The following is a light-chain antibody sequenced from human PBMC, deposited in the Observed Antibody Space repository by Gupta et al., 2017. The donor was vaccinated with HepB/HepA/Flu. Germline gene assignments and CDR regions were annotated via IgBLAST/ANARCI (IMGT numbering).Light chain of an antibody. Sequence: QSALTQPASVSGSPGPSITISCTGTSSDVGGYNYVSWYRQHPGKAPKVMIYDVNKRPSGVPDRFSGSKSGNVASLTISGLQAEDEADYYCCSYAGNSWVFGGGTKLTVL. CDR3: CSYAGNSWV. J-gene: IGLJ3*02. V-gene: IGLV2-11*01. CDR1: SSDVGGYNY. CDR2: DVN.